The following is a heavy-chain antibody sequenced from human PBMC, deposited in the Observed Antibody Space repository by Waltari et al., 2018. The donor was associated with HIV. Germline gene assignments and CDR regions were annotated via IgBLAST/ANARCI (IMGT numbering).Heavy chain of an antibody. Sequence: VHLLESGGDVVQSGKSLRLSCAASGFTFSNHAMHWVRQGPGKGLEWLSVIWADGSHESYADFAKGRFTISRDDSDNTLFLYRSGLRADDTAVYYCARDQHSATNYYGLDVWGQGTTVTVS. J-gene: IGHJ6*02. D-gene: IGHD3-10*01. V-gene: IGHV3-33*02. CDR3: ARDQHSATNYYGLDV. CDR2: IWADGSHE. CDR1: GFTFSNHA.